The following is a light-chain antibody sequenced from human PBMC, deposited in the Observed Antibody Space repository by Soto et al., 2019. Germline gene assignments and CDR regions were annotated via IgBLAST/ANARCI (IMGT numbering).Light chain of an antibody. J-gene: IGKJ4*01. Sequence: DIQMTQSPCSLSASVGDRVTITCRASQSISTYLNWYQQKLGKAPKLLISGASSLQGGVPSRFSGSGSGTEFTLTISSLQPEDFATYYCQQGSFTLTFGGGTKLEIK. CDR2: GAS. CDR3: QQGSFTLT. V-gene: IGKV1-39*01. CDR1: QSISTY.